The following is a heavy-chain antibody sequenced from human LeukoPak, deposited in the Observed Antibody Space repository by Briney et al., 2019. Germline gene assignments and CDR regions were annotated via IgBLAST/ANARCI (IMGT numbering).Heavy chain of an antibody. Sequence: GASVKVSCKASGYTFTSYDINWVRQATGQGLEWMGWMNPNSGNTGYAQKFQGRVTMTRNTSISTAYMELSSLRSEDTAVYYCARGANCYYYYYMDVWGKGTTVTVSS. CDR1: GYTFTSYD. CDR3: ARGANCYYYYYMDV. D-gene: IGHD1-1*01. CDR2: MNPNSGNT. J-gene: IGHJ6*03. V-gene: IGHV1-8*01.